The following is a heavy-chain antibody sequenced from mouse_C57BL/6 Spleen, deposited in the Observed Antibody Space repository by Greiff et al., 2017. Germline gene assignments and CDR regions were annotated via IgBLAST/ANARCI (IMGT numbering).Heavy chain of an antibody. D-gene: IGHD2-1*01. CDR2: IDPETGGT. J-gene: IGHJ3*01. Sequence: VQLQQSGAELVRPGASVTLSCKASGYTFTDYEMHWVKQTPVHGLEWIGAIDPETGGTAYNQKFKGKAILTADKSSSRAYMELRSLTSEDSAVYYCTRTWVYGNYCFAYWGQGTLVTVSA. CDR1: GYTFTDYE. CDR3: TRTWVYGNYCFAY. V-gene: IGHV1-15*01.